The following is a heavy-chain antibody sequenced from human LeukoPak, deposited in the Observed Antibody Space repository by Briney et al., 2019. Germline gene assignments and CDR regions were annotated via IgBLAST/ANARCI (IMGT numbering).Heavy chain of an antibody. CDR2: INSDGSST. D-gene: IGHD3-22*01. CDR3: ATKGIVVVIDDAFDI. Sequence: GGSLRLSCAASGFTFSSYWMHLVRQAPGKGLVWVSRINSDGSSTSYADSVKGRFTISRDNAKNTLYLQMNSLRAEDTAVYYCATKGIVVVIDDAFDIWGQGTMVTVSS. J-gene: IGHJ3*02. CDR1: GFTFSSYW. V-gene: IGHV3-74*01.